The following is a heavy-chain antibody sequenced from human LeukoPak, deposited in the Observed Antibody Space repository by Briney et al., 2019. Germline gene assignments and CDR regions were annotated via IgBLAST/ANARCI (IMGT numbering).Heavy chain of an antibody. V-gene: IGHV1-2*02. J-gene: IGHJ4*02. CDR3: ARGHDTLPPYDF. Sequence: GASVKVSCKASGYTFTDYYVIWVRQGPGQGLEWMGWINGNSGGTKYGQKFQGRVTMTRDTSINTAYMELSGLRSDDTAVYYCARGHDTLPPYDFWGQGTLVTVSA. CDR1: GYTFTDYY. CDR2: INGNSGGT.